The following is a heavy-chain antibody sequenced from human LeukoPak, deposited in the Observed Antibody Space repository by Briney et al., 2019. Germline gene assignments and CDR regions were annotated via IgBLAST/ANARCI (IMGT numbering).Heavy chain of an antibody. CDR2: ISYDGSNK. CDR1: GFTFSSYG. D-gene: IGHD3-16*01. J-gene: IGHJ6*02. V-gene: IGHV3-30*03. CDR3: ARDSGGARTDGVGYYYYYGMDV. Sequence: PGGSLRLSCAASGFTFSSYGMHWVRQAPGKGLEWVAVISYDGSNKYCADSVKGRFTISRDNSKNTLYLQMNSLRAEDTAVYYCARDSGGARTDGVGYYYYYGMDVWGQGTTVTVSS.